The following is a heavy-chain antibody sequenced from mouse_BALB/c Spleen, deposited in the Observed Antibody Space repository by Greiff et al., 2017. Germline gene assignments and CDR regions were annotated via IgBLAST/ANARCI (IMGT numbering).Heavy chain of an antibody. CDR2: IYPSDSYT. D-gene: IGHD1-1*01. J-gene: IGHJ1*01. V-gene: IGHV1-69*02. Sequence: QVQLQQPGAELVRPGASVKLSCKASGYTFTSYWINWVKQRPGQGLEWIGNIYPSDSYTNYNQKFKDKATLTVDKSSSTAYMQLSSPTSEDSAVYYCTRDYYYGSSYWYFDVWGAGTTVTVSS. CDR1: GYTFTSYW. CDR3: TRDYYYGSSYWYFDV.